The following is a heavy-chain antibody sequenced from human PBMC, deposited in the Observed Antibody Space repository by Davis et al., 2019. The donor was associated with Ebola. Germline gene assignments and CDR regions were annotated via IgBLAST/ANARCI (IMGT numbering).Heavy chain of an antibody. CDR2: IYYTGST. CDR3: AGLYYYDSSGGVDY. J-gene: IGHJ4*02. CDR1: GGSVSSGSYY. D-gene: IGHD3-22*01. V-gene: IGHV4-61*01. Sequence: SETLSLTCTVSGGSVSSGSYYWSWIRQPPGQGLEWIGYIYYTGSTNYNPSLKSRVTISVDTSKNQFSLKVRFVTAADTAVYYCAGLYYYDSSGGVDYWGQGTLVTVSS.